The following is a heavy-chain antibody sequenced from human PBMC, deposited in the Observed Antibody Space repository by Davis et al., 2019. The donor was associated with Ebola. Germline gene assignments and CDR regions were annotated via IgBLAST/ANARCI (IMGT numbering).Heavy chain of an antibody. D-gene: IGHD6-13*01. Sequence: PSETLSLTCTVSGGSISSYYWSWIRQPPGKGLEWIGEINHSGSTNYNPSLKSRVTISVDTSKNQFSLKLSSVTAADTAVYYCARAPRSSSWFNWFDPWGQGTLVTVSS. J-gene: IGHJ5*02. CDR1: GGSISSYY. CDR3: ARAPRSSSWFNWFDP. CDR2: INHSGST. V-gene: IGHV4-34*01.